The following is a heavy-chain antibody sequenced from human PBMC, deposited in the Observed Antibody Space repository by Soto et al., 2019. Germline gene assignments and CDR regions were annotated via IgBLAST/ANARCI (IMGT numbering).Heavy chain of an antibody. Sequence: EVQLVESGGGLVQPGGSLRLSCAASGFTFNSFWTRWVRQAPGKGLVWVSRITSDGSSTSYADSVKGRFTISRDNAKNTLYLQMNSLRAEDTAVYYCARGRRGGPDFFDIWGQGTMVTVSS. V-gene: IGHV3-74*01. CDR3: ARGRRGGPDFFDI. D-gene: IGHD2-21*01. J-gene: IGHJ3*02. CDR1: GFTFNSFW. CDR2: ITSDGSST.